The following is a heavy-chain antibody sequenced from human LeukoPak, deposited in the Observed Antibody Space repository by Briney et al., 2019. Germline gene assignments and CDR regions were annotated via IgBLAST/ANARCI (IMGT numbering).Heavy chain of an antibody. D-gene: IGHD6-19*01. CDR3: AKAGYGSGWQPLDY. CDR1: GFTFTTYW. V-gene: IGHV3-7*01. J-gene: IGHJ4*02. Sequence: GESLRLSCAASGFTFTTYWMSWVRQAPGKGLEWVANIKQDGTEKYYVDSVKGRFTISRDNAKNSLYLQMNSLRVEDTAVYYCAKAGYGSGWQPLDYWGQGTLVTVSS. CDR2: IKQDGTEK.